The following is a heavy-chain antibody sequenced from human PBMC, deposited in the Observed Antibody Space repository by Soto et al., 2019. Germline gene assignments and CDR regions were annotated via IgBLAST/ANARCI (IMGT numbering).Heavy chain of an antibody. J-gene: IGHJ3*02. V-gene: IGHV5-51*01. CDR1: GYRFSKYW. CDR2: IYPGDSET. Sequence: EVQLVQSGAVVKKAGESLKISCQVSGYRFSKYWIGWLRQMPGKGLESLGIIYPGDSETKYSPAFQGQVTISADTSIRTAYLQWSSLKAADTAMYYCARRLTDSNGDPFDNWGQGTMVAVSS. D-gene: IGHD3-22*01. CDR3: ARRLTDSNGDPFDN.